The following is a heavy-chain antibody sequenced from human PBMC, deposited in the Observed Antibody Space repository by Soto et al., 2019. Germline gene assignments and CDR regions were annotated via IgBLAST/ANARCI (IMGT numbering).Heavy chain of an antibody. CDR3: ARAVITGVLDY. Sequence: EVQLVESGGGLVQPGGSLRLSCAASGFTFGSYDMHWVRQVTGKGLEWVSAIGTAGDAYYPNSVKGRFTISRENAKNSLYLQMNSLRAGDTAVYYCARAVITGVLDYWGQGTLVTVSS. CDR1: GFTFGSYD. V-gene: IGHV3-13*04. CDR2: IGTAGDA. J-gene: IGHJ4*02. D-gene: IGHD3-10*01.